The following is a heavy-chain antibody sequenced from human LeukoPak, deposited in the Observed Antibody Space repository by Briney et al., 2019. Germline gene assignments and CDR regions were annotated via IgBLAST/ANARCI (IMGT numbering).Heavy chain of an antibody. V-gene: IGHV3-11*01. CDR1: GFTFSDYY. D-gene: IGHD4-17*01. J-gene: IGHJ6*02. CDR2: ISSSGSTI. Sequence: AGGSLRLSCAASGFTFSDYYMSWTRQAPGKGLEWVSYISSSGSTIYYADSVKGRFTISRDNAKNSLYLQMNSLRAEDTAVYYCARVPLGVTTYDDYYYGMDVWGQGTTVTVSS. CDR3: ARVPLGVTTYDDYYYGMDV.